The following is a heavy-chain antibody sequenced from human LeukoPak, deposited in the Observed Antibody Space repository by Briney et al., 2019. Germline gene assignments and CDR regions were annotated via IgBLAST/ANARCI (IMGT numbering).Heavy chain of an antibody. CDR3: ARDLADTAMITAY. J-gene: IGHJ4*02. Sequence: SETLSLTCMVSGGSISSYSYYWGWIRQPPGKGLEWIRSIDHSGSTYYNPSLKSRVTISVDASKNQFSLKVASVTAADTAVYYCARDLADTAMITAYWGQGTLVTVSS. D-gene: IGHD5-18*01. CDR2: IDHSGST. V-gene: IGHV4-39*07. CDR1: GGSISSYSYY.